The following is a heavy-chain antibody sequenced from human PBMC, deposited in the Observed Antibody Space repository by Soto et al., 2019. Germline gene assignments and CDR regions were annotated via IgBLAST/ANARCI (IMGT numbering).Heavy chain of an antibody. CDR3: ARVERGTATTVVDAFDS. V-gene: IGHV4-34*01. J-gene: IGHJ3*02. Sequence: QVQLQQWGAGLLKPSETLSLTCAVYGGFVSSGSYYWSWIRQPPGKGLEWIGEMSHSGGTHFNPSLKSRVTISVDTSKHQFSLKMTSVTAADTALYYCARVERGTATTVVDAFDSWGTGTMVTVSS. D-gene: IGHD1-1*01. CDR1: GGFVSSGSYY. CDR2: MSHSGGT.